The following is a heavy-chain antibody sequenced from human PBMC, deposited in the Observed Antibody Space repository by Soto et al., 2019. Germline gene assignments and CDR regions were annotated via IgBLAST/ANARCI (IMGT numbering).Heavy chain of an antibody. CDR2: TYYRSRFFS. Sequence: SQTLSLTCAIPGDSVSSYSAAWNWIRQSPSGGLEWLGRTYYRSRFFSDYAESVKSRIIINPDTSKNQFSLQLKSVTPEDTAVYYCVRDRYSSSGWFDPWRQGTPVTVSS. CDR1: GDSVSSYSAA. V-gene: IGHV6-1*01. CDR3: VRDRYSSSGWFDP. D-gene: IGHD3-10*01. J-gene: IGHJ5*02.